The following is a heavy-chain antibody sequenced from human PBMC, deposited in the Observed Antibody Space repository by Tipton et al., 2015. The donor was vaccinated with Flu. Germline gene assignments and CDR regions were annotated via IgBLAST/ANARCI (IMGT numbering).Heavy chain of an antibody. Sequence: SLRLSCAASGFTLDDYAMHWVRQAPGKGLEWVSGISWNSGSIGYADSVKGRFTISRDNAKNSLYLQMNSLRAEYTALYYCAKGTYYYDSSGYYQGAEYFQHWGQGTLVTVSS. D-gene: IGHD3-22*01. J-gene: IGHJ1*01. V-gene: IGHV3-9*01. CDR1: GFTLDDYA. CDR2: ISWNSGSI. CDR3: AKGTYYYDSSGYYQGAEYFQH.